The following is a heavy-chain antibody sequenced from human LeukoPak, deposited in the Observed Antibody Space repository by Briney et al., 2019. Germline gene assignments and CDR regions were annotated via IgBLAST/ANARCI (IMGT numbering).Heavy chain of an antibody. CDR2: IYYSGST. D-gene: IGHD2-15*01. CDR1: GGSISSYY. J-gene: IGHJ6*04. CDR3: ARGCCSGGSCYSYYYGMDV. Sequence: SETLSLTCTVSGGSISSYYWSWIRQPPGKGLEWIGYIYYSGSTNYNPSLKSRVTISVDTSKNQFSLKLSSVTAADTAVYYCARGCCSGGSCYSYYYGMDVWGKGTTVTVSS. V-gene: IGHV4-59*01.